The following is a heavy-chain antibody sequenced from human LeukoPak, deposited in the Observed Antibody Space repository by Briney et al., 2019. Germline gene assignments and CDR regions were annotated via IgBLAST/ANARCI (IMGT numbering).Heavy chain of an antibody. V-gene: IGHV3-23*01. J-gene: IGHJ3*01. D-gene: IGHD1-26*01. CDR1: GFTFSSYA. CDR3: AKDHRGYAWELPNDAFDV. Sequence: PGGSLRLSCAASGFTFSSYAMSWVRQAPGKGLEWVSAISGSGASTYYADSVKGRFTISRDNSKNTLYLQMNSLRAEDTAVYYCAKDHRGYAWELPNDAFDVWGQGTVVTVSS. CDR2: ISGSGAST.